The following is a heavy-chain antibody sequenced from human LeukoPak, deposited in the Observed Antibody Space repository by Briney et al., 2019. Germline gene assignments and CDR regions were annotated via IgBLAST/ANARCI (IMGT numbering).Heavy chain of an antibody. D-gene: IGHD1-26*01. Sequence: PGGSLRLSCAASGFTVSSNYMSWVRQAPGKGLEWVSVIYSGGSTYYADSVKGRFTISRDNSKHTLYLQMNSLRAEDTAVYYCARVWDSYFDYWGQGTLVTVSS. CDR1: GFTVSSNY. V-gene: IGHV3-53*01. J-gene: IGHJ4*02. CDR3: ARVWDSYFDY. CDR2: IYSGGST.